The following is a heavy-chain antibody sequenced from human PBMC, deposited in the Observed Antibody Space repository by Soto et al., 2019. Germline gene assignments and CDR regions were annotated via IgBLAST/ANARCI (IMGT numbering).Heavy chain of an antibody. CDR3: ARASGSVYWFHP. Sequence: ALLNGSCKTARYTFSNYGIIWVRAAPGQGLEWMGWISAYNGNTNYAQKLQGRVTMTTDTSTSTAYMELRSLRSDDTAVYYCARASGSVYWFHPWRQGTLVTVSS. D-gene: IGHD1-26*01. J-gene: IGHJ5*02. V-gene: IGHV1-18*01. CDR1: RYTFSNYG. CDR2: ISAYNGNT.